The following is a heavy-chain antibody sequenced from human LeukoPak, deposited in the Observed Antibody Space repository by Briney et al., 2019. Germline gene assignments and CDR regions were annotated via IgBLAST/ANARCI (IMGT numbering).Heavy chain of an antibody. J-gene: IGHJ4*02. CDR3: AKNGDSSGYYSVDC. Sequence: PGGSLRLSCAASGFTFSSYGMHWVRQAPGKGLEWVAVISYDGSNKYYADSVKGRFTISRDNSKNTLYLQMNSLRAEDTAVYYCAKNGDSSGYYSVDCWGQGTLVTVSS. V-gene: IGHV3-30*18. CDR1: GFTFSSYG. D-gene: IGHD3-22*01. CDR2: ISYDGSNK.